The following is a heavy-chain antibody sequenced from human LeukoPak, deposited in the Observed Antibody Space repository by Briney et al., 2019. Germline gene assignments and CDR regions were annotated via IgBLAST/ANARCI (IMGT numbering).Heavy chain of an antibody. CDR2: IYSGGST. V-gene: IGHV3-53*01. Sequence: GGSLRLSCAASGFTVSSNYMSWVRQAPGKGLEWVSVIYSGGSTYYADSVKGRFTISRDNSKNTLYLQMNSLRAEDTALYYCARDQAGIAAAFGAFDIWGQGTMVTVSS. D-gene: IGHD6-13*01. J-gene: IGHJ3*02. CDR1: GFTVSSNY. CDR3: ARDQAGIAAAFGAFDI.